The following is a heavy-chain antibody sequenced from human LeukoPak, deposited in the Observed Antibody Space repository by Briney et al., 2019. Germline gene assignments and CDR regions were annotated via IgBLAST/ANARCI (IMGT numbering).Heavy chain of an antibody. D-gene: IGHD4-17*01. CDR3: APTVRYGDHFGY. CDR2: TRNKANSYTT. CDR1: GFTFSDHY. J-gene: IGHJ4*02. Sequence: GGSLRLSCAASGFTFSDHYMDWVRQAPGKGLEWVGRTRNKANSYTTEYAASVKGRFTISRDDSKNSLYLQMNSLKTEDTAVYYCAPTVRYGDHFGYWGQGTLVTVSS. V-gene: IGHV3-72*01.